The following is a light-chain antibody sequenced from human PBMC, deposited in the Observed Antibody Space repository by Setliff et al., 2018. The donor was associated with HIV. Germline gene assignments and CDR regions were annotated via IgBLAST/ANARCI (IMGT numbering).Light chain of an antibody. J-gene: IGLJ1*01. CDR2: GDS. V-gene: IGLV2-23*01. CDR3: CSYTRGGTYV. Sequence: HSVLTQPASVSGSPGQSITISRIGSSSDVGKYDLVSWYQQYPGKAPRLIIYGDSERPSGVSNRFSGSKSGNTASLTISGLQADDEADYYCCSYTRGGTYVFGTWTKGTVL. CDR1: SSDVGKYDL.